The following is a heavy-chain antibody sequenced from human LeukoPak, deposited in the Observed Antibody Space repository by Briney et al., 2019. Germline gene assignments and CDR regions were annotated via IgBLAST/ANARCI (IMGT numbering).Heavy chain of an antibody. CDR2: INQDVSEK. CDR1: GFTFSNYW. V-gene: IGHV3-7*04. D-gene: IGHD2-2*01. Sequence: PGGSLRLSCAASGFTFSNYWMTWVRQAPGKGLEWVANINQDVSEKYYVDSVKGRFTISRDNAKNSLYLQMNSLRAEDTAAYYCSRAASQYWGQGTLVTVSS. CDR3: SRAASQY. J-gene: IGHJ4*02.